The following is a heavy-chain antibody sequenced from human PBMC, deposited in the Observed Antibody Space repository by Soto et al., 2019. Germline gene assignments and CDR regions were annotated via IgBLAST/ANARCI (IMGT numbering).Heavy chain of an antibody. CDR2: ISGAVSTT. V-gene: IGHV3-23*01. CDR3: AKDQEELVNFPH. J-gene: IGHJ4*02. D-gene: IGHD1-26*01. CDR1: GFSFNAYA. Sequence: EVQLLESGGGLVQPGGSLRLSCAASGFSFNAYAMSWVRQAPGRGLEWVASISGAVSTTYYADSVKGRFTISRDNSDNALYLQMSDLRPEDTALYYCAKDQEELVNFPHWGQGTLATVSS.